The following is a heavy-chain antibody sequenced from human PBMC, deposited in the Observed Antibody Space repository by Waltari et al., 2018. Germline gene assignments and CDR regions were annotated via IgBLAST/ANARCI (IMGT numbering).Heavy chain of an antibody. CDR1: GYTFTDYY. Sequence: EVQLVQSGAEVKKPGATVKISCKASGYTFTDYYMHWVQQAPGKGLEGMGGCGPEEGETTYAGKVQGRGTITADTSTDTAYMGLSSLRSEDTAVYYCATLKMSSGWYEGTFDYWGQGTLVTVSS. CDR3: ATLKMSSGWYEGTFDY. CDR2: CGPEEGET. D-gene: IGHD6-19*01. J-gene: IGHJ4*02. V-gene: IGHV1-69-2*01.